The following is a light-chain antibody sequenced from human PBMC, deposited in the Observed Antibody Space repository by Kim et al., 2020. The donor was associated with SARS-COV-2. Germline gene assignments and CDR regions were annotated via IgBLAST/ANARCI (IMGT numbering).Light chain of an antibody. CDR1: QSVSSN. J-gene: IGKJ1*01. CDR3: QQYNNRRT. Sequence: SVSPGERATLSCRASQSVSSNLAWYQQKPGQSPRLLIYGASTRATGIPAMFSGSGSGTEFTLTISSLQSEDFAVYYCQQYNNRRTFGQGTKVDIK. V-gene: IGKV3-15*01. CDR2: GAS.